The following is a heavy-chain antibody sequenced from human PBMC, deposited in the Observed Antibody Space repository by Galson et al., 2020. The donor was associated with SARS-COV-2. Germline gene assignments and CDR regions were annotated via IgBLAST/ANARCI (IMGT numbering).Heavy chain of an antibody. CDR1: GFTFSSYS. CDR3: ARDVETTVTPYDAFDI. V-gene: IGHV3-21*01. D-gene: IGHD4-17*01. J-gene: IGHJ3*02. CDR2: ISSSSSYI. Sequence: GESLRLSCAASGFTFSSYSMNWVRQAPGKGLEWVSSISSSSSYIYYADSVKGRFTISRDNAKNSLYLQMNSLRAEDTAVYYCARDVETTVTPYDAFDIWGQGTMVTVSS.